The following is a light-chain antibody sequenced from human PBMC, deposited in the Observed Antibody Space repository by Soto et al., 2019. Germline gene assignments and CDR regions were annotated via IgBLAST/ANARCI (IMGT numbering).Light chain of an antibody. J-gene: IGLJ3*02. CDR2: NNN. Sequence: QSVLTQPPSASGTPGQRVTISCSGSSSNIGRNTVNWYQQLPGTAPKVLIYNNNQRPSGVPDRFSGSKSGTSASLAISGLQSEDETDYYCAAWDDSLKGWVFGGGTQLTVL. V-gene: IGLV1-44*01. CDR1: SSNIGRNT. CDR3: AAWDDSLKGWV.